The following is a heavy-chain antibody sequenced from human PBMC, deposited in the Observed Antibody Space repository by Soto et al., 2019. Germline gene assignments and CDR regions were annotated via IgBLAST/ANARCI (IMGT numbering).Heavy chain of an antibody. CDR2: TYYRSKWYN. CDR1: GDSVSSNSAA. Sequence: PSQTLSLTCAISGDSVSSNSAAWNWIRQSPSRGLEWLGRTYYRSKWYNDYAVSVKSRITINPDTSKNQFSLQLNSVTPEDTAVYYCAAHGGRASQSSSHTGYYYYGMDVWGQGTTVTVSS. V-gene: IGHV6-1*01. D-gene: IGHD6-13*01. J-gene: IGHJ6*02. CDR3: AAHGGRASQSSSHTGYYYYGMDV.